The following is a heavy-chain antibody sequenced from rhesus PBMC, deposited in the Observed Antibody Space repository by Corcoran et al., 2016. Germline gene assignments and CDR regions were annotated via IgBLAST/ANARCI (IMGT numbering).Heavy chain of an antibody. J-gene: IGHJ4*01. V-gene: IGHV4-127*01. CDR2: IVGSGGDR. CDR3: ARDGGSWIYDF. CDR1: GYSINTGYG. D-gene: IGHD2-33*01. Sequence: QVQLQESGPGLVKPSETLSLICVVSGYSINTGYGWAWIRQPPGKGLEWIEFIVGSGGDRNSNPAIRRRVTISKDTSKSQVSLKLRSVTAADAAVYYCARDGGSWIYDFWGQGVLVIVSS.